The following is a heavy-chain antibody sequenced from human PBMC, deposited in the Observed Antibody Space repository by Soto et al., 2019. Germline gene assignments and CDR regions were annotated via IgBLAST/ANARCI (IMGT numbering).Heavy chain of an antibody. D-gene: IGHD1-1*01. CDR1: GGSVSSGSYY. CDR3: ARERETGTFDP. J-gene: IGHJ5*02. Sequence: PSETLSLTCTVSGGSVSSGSYYWSWIRQPPGKGLEWIGYIYYSGSTNYNPSLKSRVTISVDTSKNQFSLKLSSVTAADTAVYYCARERETGTFDPWGQGTLVTVSS. V-gene: IGHV4-61*01. CDR2: IYYSGST.